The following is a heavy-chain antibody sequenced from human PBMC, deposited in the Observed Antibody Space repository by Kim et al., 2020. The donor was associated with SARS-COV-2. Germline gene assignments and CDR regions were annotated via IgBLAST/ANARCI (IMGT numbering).Heavy chain of an antibody. J-gene: IGHJ4*02. Sequence: GGSLRLSCAASGFAFSSYWMHWVRQVPGKGLVWVSRISSDGITTTYADSVKGRFTISRDNAKNTVYLQMNSLSAEDTGVYYCVRPICGGVSYWGQGTLVTDSS. V-gene: IGHV3-74*03. CDR3: VRPICGGVSY. CDR1: GFAFSSYW. D-gene: IGHD3-10*01. CDR2: ISSDGITT.